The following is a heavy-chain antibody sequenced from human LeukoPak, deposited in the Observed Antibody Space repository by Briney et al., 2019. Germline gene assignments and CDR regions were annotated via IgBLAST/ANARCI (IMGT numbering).Heavy chain of an antibody. Sequence: GRSLRLSCAASGFTFSDYYMSWIRQAPGKGLEWVSAISGSGGSTYYADSVKGRFTISRDNSKNTLYLQMNSLRAEDTAVYYCAKDAGITMIVVVIKLFDYWGQGTLVTVSS. D-gene: IGHD3-22*01. CDR2: ISGSGGST. CDR3: AKDAGITMIVVVIKLFDY. CDR1: GFTFSDYY. J-gene: IGHJ4*02. V-gene: IGHV3-23*01.